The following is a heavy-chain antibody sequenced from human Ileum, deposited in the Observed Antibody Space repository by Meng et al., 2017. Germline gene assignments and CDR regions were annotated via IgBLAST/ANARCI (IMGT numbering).Heavy chain of an antibody. V-gene: IGHV3-48*04. Sequence: GESLKISCAASGFTFSYFGMNWVRRAPGKGLEWVSFISSTGGATVYYADSVKGRFTISRDNAKSSLYLQMNSLRVEDTGVYYCAPDYYYYGMVVGGQGTAVTVSS. CDR2: ISSTGGATV. J-gene: IGHJ6*02. CDR3: APDYYYYGMVV. CDR1: GFTFSYFG.